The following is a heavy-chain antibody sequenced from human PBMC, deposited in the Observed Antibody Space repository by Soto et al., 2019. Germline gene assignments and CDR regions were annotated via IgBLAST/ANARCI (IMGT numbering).Heavy chain of an antibody. CDR2: IYYSGST. V-gene: IGHV4-39*01. CDR1: CGSISSSSYY. D-gene: IGHD6-19*01. J-gene: IGHJ4*02. CDR3: ARWYSSGWYGNYFDY. Sequence: PSETLSLTCTVSCGSISSSSYYWGWIRQPPGKGLEWIGSIYYSGSTYYNPSLKSRVTISVDTSKNQFSLKLSSVTAADTAVYYCARWYSSGWYGNYFDYWGQGTLVTVS.